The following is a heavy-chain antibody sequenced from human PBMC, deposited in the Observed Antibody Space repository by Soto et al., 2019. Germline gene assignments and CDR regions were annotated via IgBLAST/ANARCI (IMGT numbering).Heavy chain of an antibody. CDR1: VFICSSYD. CDR2: ILVDGRT. D-gene: IGHD2-8*02. Sequence: VGSLRLSCASSVFICSSYDMSCVRQAPGKGLEWVSTILVDGRTFYVDSVKGRFTISRDSSQNTVYLQMNSLTAGDTALYYCAKATATGGGAFDICGQGTLVTVSS. V-gene: IGHV3-23*01. CDR3: AKATATGGGAFDI. J-gene: IGHJ3*02.